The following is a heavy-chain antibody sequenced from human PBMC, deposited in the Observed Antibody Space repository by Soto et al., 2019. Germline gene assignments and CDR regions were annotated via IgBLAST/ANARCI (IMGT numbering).Heavy chain of an antibody. CDR1: GYTFTGYY. Sequence: ASVKVSCKASGYTFTGYYMHWVRQAPGQGLEWMGWINPNSGGTNYAQKFQGRVTMTRDTSISTAYMELSRLRSEDTAVYYCARGDRGYSYGYYHYWGQGTLVTVSS. CDR3: ARGDRGYSYGYYHY. V-gene: IGHV1-2*02. J-gene: IGHJ4*02. D-gene: IGHD5-18*01. CDR2: INPNSGGT.